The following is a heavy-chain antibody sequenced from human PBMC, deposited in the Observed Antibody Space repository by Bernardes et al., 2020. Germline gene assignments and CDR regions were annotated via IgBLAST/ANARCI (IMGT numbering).Heavy chain of an antibody. V-gene: IGHV3-74*01. D-gene: IGHD2-8*02. CDR2: INSDGSST. J-gene: IGHJ4*02. Sequence: GGSLRLSCAASGFTFSSYWMHWVRQAPGKGLVWVSRINSDGSSTSYADSVKGRFTISRDNAKNTLYLQMNSLRAEDTAVYYCARASILDRDCTGGVCYISYSSSWTDFDYWGQGTLVTVSS. CDR3: ARASILDRDCTGGVCYISYSSSWTDFDY. CDR1: GFTFSSYW.